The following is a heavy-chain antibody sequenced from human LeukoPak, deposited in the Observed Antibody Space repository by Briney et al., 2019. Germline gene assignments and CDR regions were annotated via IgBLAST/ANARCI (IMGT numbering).Heavy chain of an antibody. CDR2: VSSHGNDG. J-gene: IGHJ4*02. CDR1: EFTFSHFA. CDR3: TRDAYNYNDFDY. D-gene: IGHD5-24*01. V-gene: IGHV3-30*01. Sequence: GRSLRLSCEVSEFTFSHFAMHWVRQAPGKGLDWVAVVSSHGNDGFYADSVKGRFTISRDNSKNTLYLQIDSVRPEDTAIYYCTRDAYNYNDFDYWGQGALVTVSS.